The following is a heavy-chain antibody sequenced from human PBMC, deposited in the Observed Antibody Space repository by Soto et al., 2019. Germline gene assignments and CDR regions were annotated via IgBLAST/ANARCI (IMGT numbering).Heavy chain of an antibody. V-gene: IGHV1-8*01. CDR3: ARGLRTGYFWSGYYDRHFDY. CDR1: GYTFTSYD. Sequence: ASVKVSCKASGYTFTSYDINCERQATGQGLEWMGWMNPNSGNTGCAQKFQGRVTMTRNTSISTAYMELSSLRSEDTAVYYCARGLRTGYFWSGYYDRHFDYWGQGTLVTVSS. D-gene: IGHD3-3*01. J-gene: IGHJ4*02. CDR2: MNPNSGNT.